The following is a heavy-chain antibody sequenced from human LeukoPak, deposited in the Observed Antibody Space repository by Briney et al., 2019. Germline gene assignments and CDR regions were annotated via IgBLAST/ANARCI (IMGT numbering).Heavy chain of an antibody. J-gene: IGHJ2*01. V-gene: IGHV4-61*02. Sequence: PSETLSLTCTVSGGSISSGSYYWSWIRQPAGKGLEWIGRIYTSGSTNYNPSLKSRVTMSVDTSKNQFSLKLTSVTAADTAVYYCARDQDEFDLWGRGTLDTVSS. CDR2: IYTSGST. CDR3: ARDQDEFDL. CDR1: GGSISSGSYY.